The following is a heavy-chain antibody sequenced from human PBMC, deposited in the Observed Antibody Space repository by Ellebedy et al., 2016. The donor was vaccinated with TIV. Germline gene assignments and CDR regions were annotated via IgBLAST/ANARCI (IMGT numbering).Heavy chain of an antibody. CDR1: GYSFISYY. Sequence: ASVKVSXXASGYSFISYYMHWVRQAPGQGLEWMGKVNPSGGSTYIAQKFQGRVTMTRDTSTSTVYMELTSLRSEDTAVCYCARDSTISAAGNVGWFDSWGQGTLVTVSS. D-gene: IGHD6-13*01. CDR2: VNPSGGST. J-gene: IGHJ5*01. CDR3: ARDSTISAAGNVGWFDS. V-gene: IGHV1-46*01.